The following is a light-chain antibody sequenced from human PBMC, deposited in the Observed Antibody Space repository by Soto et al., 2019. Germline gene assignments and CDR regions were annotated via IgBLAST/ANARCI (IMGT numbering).Light chain of an antibody. CDR3: SSYVGNNNLV. V-gene: IGLV2-8*01. J-gene: IGLJ3*02. CDR1: FNDVGGYNY. CDR2: EVY. Sequence: QSALIQPPSASGSPGQSVTISCTGTFNDVGGYNYVSWYQQHPGKAPKVIIYEVYKRPSGVPDRFSGSKSGKTASLTVSGPQADDEADYYCSSYVGNNNLVFGGGTKLTVL.